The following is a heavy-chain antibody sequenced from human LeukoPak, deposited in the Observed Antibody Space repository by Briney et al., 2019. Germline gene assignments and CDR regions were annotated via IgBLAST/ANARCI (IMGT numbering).Heavy chain of an antibody. J-gene: IGHJ4*02. D-gene: IGHD3-10*01. CDR1: GGSFSGYY. CDR2: INHSGST. V-gene: IGHV4-34*01. Sequence: PSETLSLTCAVYGGSFSGYYWSWIRQPPGKGLEWIGEINHSGSTNYNPSLKSRVTISVDTSKNQFSLKLSSVTAADTAVYYCARGDYYGSGCHQFIDYWGQGTLVTVSS. CDR3: ARGDYYGSGCHQFIDY.